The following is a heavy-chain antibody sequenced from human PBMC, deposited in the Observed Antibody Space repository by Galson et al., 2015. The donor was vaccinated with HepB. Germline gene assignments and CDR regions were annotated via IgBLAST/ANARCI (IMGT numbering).Heavy chain of an antibody. V-gene: IGHV4-59*01. CDR1: GASISSDY. Sequence: ETLSLTCTVSGASISSDYWTWVRQPPGKGLEWIGYVSDSGTTNYNPSLKSRVTISLDTPKNQFSLNLSSVTAADTAVYYCAGRFRVTLHRWGPGTLVTVSS. J-gene: IGHJ4*02. D-gene: IGHD3-10*01. CDR2: VSDSGTT. CDR3: AGRFRVTLHR.